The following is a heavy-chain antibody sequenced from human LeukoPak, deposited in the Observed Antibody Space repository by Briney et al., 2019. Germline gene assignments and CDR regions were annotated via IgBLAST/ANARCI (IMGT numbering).Heavy chain of an antibody. CDR2: IYYSGST. CDR1: GGSISSYY. J-gene: IGHJ6*03. Sequence: PETLSLTCTVSGGSISSYYWSWIRQPPGKGLEWIGYIYYSGSTNYNPSLKSRVTISVDTSKNQFSLKLSSVTAADTAVYYCARFRYYYYYMDVWGKGTTVTVSS. V-gene: IGHV4-59*01. CDR3: ARFRYYYYYMDV.